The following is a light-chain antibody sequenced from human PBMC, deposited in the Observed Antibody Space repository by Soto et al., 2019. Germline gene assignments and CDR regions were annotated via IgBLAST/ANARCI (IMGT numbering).Light chain of an antibody. V-gene: IGKV3-15*01. CDR3: QHYNNRPLT. J-gene: IGKJ1*01. CDR2: GAS. Sequence: EIVMTQSPATLSVSPGERATLSCRASQSVNSNLAWYQQKPGQAPRLLISGASTRATGIPARFSGSGSGTEFTLTISSLQSEDFAVYYCQHYNNRPLTFGQGTKVEIK. CDR1: QSVNSN.